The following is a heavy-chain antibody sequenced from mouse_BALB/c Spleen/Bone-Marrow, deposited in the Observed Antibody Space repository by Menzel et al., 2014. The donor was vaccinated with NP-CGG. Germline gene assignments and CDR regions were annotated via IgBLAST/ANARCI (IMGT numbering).Heavy chain of an antibody. CDR1: GLTFSSFA. J-gene: IGHJ2*01. CDR3: ARSGSSSGYFDY. V-gene: IGHV5-17*02. D-gene: IGHD1-1*01. CDR2: ISSGSSTI. Sequence: EVQLVESGGGLVQPGGSRKLSCAASGLTFSSFAMHWVRQAPEKGLEWVAYISSGSSTIYYADTVMGRFTISRDNPKNTLFLQMTSLRSEDTAMYYCARSGSSSGYFDYWGQGTTLTVSS.